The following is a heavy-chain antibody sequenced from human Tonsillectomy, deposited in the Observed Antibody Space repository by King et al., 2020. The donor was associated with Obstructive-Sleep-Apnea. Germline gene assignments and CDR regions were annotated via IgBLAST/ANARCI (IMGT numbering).Heavy chain of an antibody. CDR3: ARVGETVYYYYGMDV. J-gene: IGHJ6*02. V-gene: IGHV4-4*07. CDR2: IYTSGNT. Sequence: QLQESGPGLVEPSETLSLTCTVSGASVSSFYWSWIRQPAGKGLEWIGRIYTSGNTDYNPSLKSRVTMSVYTSKNQFSLKVTTVTAADTAVYFCARVGETVYYYYGMDVWGQGTTVTVSS. CDR1: GASVSSFY. D-gene: IGHD1-1*01.